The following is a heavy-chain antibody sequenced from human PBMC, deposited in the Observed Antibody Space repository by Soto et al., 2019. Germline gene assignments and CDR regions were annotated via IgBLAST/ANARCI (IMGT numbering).Heavy chain of an antibody. J-gene: IGHJ4*02. Sequence: QVQLVESGGGVVQPGRSLRLSCAASGFTFSSYAMHWVRQAPGKGLEWVAVISYDGSNKYYADSVKGRFTISRDNSKNTLYLQRNRLSAEDTAVYYGARAGGSYFDYWGQGTLVTVSS. D-gene: IGHD3-16*01. V-gene: IGHV3-30-3*01. CDR3: ARAGGSYFDY. CDR2: ISYDGSNK. CDR1: GFTFSSYA.